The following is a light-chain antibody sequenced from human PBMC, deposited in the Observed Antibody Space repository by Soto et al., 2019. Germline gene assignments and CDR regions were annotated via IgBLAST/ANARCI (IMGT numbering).Light chain of an antibody. CDR1: RSVFFSSNNQNY. J-gene: IGKJ2*01. V-gene: IGKV4-1*01. CDR2: WAS. CDR3: QQYYSAPFT. Sequence: DIVMTQSPDSLAVSPGERATINCKSSRSVFFSSNNQNYLAWYQQKPGQPPKLLMYWASARESGVPDRFSGSGSGTDFTLTISSLQAEDVAFYYCQQYYSAPFTFGQGTKLEIK.